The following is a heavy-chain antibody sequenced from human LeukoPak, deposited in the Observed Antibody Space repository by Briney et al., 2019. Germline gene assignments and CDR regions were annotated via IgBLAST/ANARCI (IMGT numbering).Heavy chain of an antibody. CDR2: ISAYNGNT. CDR3: ARLNFHEAAGPDLLDY. J-gene: IGHJ4*02. CDR1: GYTFTSYG. V-gene: IGHV1-18*01. Sequence: EPSVKVSCKASGYTFTSYGISWVRQAPGQGLEWMGWISAYNGNTNYAQKLQGRVTMTTDTSTSTAYMELRSLRSDDTAVYYCARLNFHEAAGPDLLDYWGQGTLVTVSS. D-gene: IGHD6-13*01.